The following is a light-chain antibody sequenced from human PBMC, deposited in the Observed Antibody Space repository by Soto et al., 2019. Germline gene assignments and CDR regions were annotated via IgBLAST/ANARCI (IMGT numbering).Light chain of an antibody. CDR3: QHLNTYLIT. CDR2: STS. CDR1: QGISGF. V-gene: IGKV1-9*01. J-gene: IGKJ5*01. Sequence: DIQLTQSPSFLSASVGDRVTITCRASQGISGFLAWYQQKPGKAPKLLIYSTSTLETGVPSRFSGSASGTKFTLTISSLQPEDFATYYCQHLNTYLITFGQGTQLEI.